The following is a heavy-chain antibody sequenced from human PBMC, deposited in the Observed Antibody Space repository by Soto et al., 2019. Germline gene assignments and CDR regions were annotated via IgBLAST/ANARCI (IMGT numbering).Heavy chain of an antibody. J-gene: IGHJ4*02. CDR1: GGTFSRYP. CDR2: IIPIFGTT. CDR3: ARPRTVAATKGYDY. Sequence: QVQLVQSGAEVQKVGSSVKVSCKASGGTFSRYPIAWVRQAPGHGLEWMGQIIPIFGTTSHAQNFQGRITITADESTSTAYMELSSLRSDDTAVYYCARPRTVAATKGYDYWGQGTLVTVSS. V-gene: IGHV1-69*01. D-gene: IGHD4-4*01.